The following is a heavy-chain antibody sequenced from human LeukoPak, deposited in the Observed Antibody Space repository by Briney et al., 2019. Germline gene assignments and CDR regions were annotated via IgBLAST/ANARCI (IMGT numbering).Heavy chain of an antibody. J-gene: IGHJ5*02. CDR1: GHTFTSYV. Sequence: ASVKVSCKASGHTFTSYVISWVRQAPGQGLEWMGWISAYNGNTNYAQKLQGRVTMTTDTSTSTAYMELRSMRSDDTAVYYCARDRTAYSGYGVNWFDPWGQGTLVTVSS. D-gene: IGHD5-12*01. CDR2: ISAYNGNT. CDR3: ARDRTAYSGYGVNWFDP. V-gene: IGHV1-18*01.